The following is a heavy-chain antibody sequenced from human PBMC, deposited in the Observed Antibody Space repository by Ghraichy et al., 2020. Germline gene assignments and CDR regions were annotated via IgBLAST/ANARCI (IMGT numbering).Heavy chain of an antibody. J-gene: IGHJ2*01. Sequence: GGSLRLSCAASGFTFSDYYMSWIRQAPGKGLEWVSYISSSSSYTNYADSVKGRFTISRDNAKNSLYLQMNSLRAEDTAVYYCARLNTGLGDIGHSSGYQHLYWYFDLWGRGTLVTVSS. CDR1: GFTFSDYY. CDR2: ISSSSSYT. CDR3: ARLNTGLGDIGHSSGYQHLYWYFDL. V-gene: IGHV3-11*03. D-gene: IGHD3-22*01.